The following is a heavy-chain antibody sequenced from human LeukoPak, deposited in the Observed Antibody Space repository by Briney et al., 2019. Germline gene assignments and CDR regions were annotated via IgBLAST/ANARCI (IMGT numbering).Heavy chain of an antibody. CDR2: ISRTGSYI. J-gene: IGHJ5*02. V-gene: IGHV3-21*01. D-gene: IGHD2-2*01. Sequence: GGSLRLSCAASGFTFSSYSMNWVRQAPGKGLEWVSSISRTGSYIYYADLVKGRFTISRDNAKNTLYLQMNSLRAEDTAVYYCARDQLYWFDPWGQGTLVTVSS. CDR1: GFTFSSYS. CDR3: ARDQLYWFDP.